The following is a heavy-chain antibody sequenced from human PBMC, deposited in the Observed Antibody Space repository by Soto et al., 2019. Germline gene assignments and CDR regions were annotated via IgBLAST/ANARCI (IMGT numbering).Heavy chain of an antibody. D-gene: IGHD1-7*01. Sequence: QVQLVESGGGLVKPGGSLRLSCAASGFTFDNYYMSWIRQAPGKGLEWVSYISSSDGTTYYADSLKGRFTISRDNAKNSLYLQMNSLRAEDTAVYYCAREINYSKYPRVIDYWGLGTLVTVSS. CDR3: AREINYSKYPRVIDY. V-gene: IGHV3-11*01. CDR1: GFTFDNYY. CDR2: ISSSDGTT. J-gene: IGHJ4*02.